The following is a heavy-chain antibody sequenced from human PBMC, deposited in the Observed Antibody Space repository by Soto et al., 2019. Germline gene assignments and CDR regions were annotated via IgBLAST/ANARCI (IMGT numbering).Heavy chain of an antibody. D-gene: IGHD6-13*01. J-gene: IGHJ5*02. Sequence: PGGSLRLSCAASGFTFSSYEMNWVRQAPGKGLEWVSYISISGSTIYYADSVKGRFTISRDNAKNSLYLQMNSLRAEDTAVYYCERGPYSNRYNSFDPWGHGTLLTVSS. CDR2: ISISGSTI. CDR3: ERGPYSNRYNSFDP. CDR1: GFTFSSYE. V-gene: IGHV3-48*03.